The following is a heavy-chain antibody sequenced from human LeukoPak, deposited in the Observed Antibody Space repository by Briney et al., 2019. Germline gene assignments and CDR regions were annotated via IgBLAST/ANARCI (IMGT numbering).Heavy chain of an antibody. CDR3: VQSTAWYRSSWYLIY. CDR2: IGSGSGGRT. V-gene: IGHV3-23*01. D-gene: IGHD6-13*01. CDR1: GFTVSSNY. J-gene: IGHJ4*02. Sequence: PGGSLRLSCAASGFTVSSNYMSWVRQAPGKGLEWVSGIGSGSGGRTYYADSVKGRFSISRDNSRDTLNLQMNSLRAEDTAIYYCVQSTAWYRSSWYLIYWGQGILVTVSS.